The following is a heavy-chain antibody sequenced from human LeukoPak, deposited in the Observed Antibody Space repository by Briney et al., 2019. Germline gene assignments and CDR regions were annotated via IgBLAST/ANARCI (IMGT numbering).Heavy chain of an antibody. D-gene: IGHD5-18*01. Sequence: ASVKVSFQASGGTFSSYAIRCARQAHRQGLECMGRIIPILGIANYAQKFQGRVTITADKSTSTAYMELSSLRSEDTAVYYCARVDTAMVIDYWGQGTLVTVSS. CDR2: IIPILGIA. CDR1: GGTFSSYA. V-gene: IGHV1-69*04. CDR3: ARVDTAMVIDY. J-gene: IGHJ4*02.